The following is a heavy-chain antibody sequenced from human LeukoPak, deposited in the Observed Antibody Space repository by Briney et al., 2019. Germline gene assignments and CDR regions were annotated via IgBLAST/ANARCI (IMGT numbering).Heavy chain of an antibody. V-gene: IGHV3-23*01. J-gene: IGHJ4*02. CDR1: GLTLSSYA. D-gene: IGHD6-19*01. CDR3: AKGSKRGSSLEYSSGWYVYDY. Sequence: GGSLRLSCIASGLTLSSYAMSWVRQAPGKGLEWVSAISGSGGSTYYADSVKGRFTISRDNSKNTLYLQMNSLRAEDTAVYYCAKGSKRGSSLEYSSGWYVYDYWGQGTLVTVSS. CDR2: ISGSGGST.